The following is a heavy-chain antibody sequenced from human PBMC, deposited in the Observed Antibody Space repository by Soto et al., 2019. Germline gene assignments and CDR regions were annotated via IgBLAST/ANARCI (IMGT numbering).Heavy chain of an antibody. CDR1: GGSINNHY. D-gene: IGHD3-16*02. V-gene: IGHV4-59*08. CDR2: VYYNGIT. CDR3: ARVPFLYDYIWGSYRLYFDY. J-gene: IGHJ4*02. Sequence: PSETLSLTCTVSGGSINNHYWSWIRQPPGKGLEWLGYVYYNGITNYNPSLKSRVTMSVDTSKNQFSLNLTSLTAADTAVYYCARVPFLYDYIWGSYRLYFDYWGQGTLVTVSS.